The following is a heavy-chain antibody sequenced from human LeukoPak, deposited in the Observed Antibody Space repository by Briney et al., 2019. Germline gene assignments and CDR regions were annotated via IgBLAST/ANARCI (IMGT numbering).Heavy chain of an antibody. V-gene: IGHV5-51*01. CDR1: GYSFTNYW. D-gene: IGHD1-20*01. CDR3: ARLGEGITGYVDY. Sequence: GESLKISCKGSGYSFTNYWIGWVRQVPGKGLEWMGIIYPGDSDTRYSPSFQGQVTISVDKSLNTAYLQWSSLKASDTAMYYCARLGEGITGYVDYWGQGTLVTVSS. CDR2: IYPGDSDT. J-gene: IGHJ4*02.